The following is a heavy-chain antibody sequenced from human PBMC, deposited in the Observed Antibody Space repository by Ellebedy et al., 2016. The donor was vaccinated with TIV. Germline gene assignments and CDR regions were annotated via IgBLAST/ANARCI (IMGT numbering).Heavy chain of an antibody. V-gene: IGHV3-21*03. CDR3: ARLADLWFGEIFD. CDR2: ITDSSRT. Sequence: GGSLRLSCAASGVSFSRYRMSWVRQAPGKGLERVSSITDSSRTFYRDSVKGRFTISRDNAKHSIYLEMSSLRVEDTAVYYCARLADLWFGEIFDWGQGTLVTVSS. D-gene: IGHD3-10*01. J-gene: IGHJ4*02. CDR1: GVSFSRYR.